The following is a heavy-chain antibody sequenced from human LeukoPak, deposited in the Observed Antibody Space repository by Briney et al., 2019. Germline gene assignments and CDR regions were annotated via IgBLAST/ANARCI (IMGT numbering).Heavy chain of an antibody. D-gene: IGHD5-18*01. CDR1: GFTFSSYA. Sequence: GGSLRLSCAASGFTFSSYAVHWVRQAPGKGLEWVAVISYDGSNKYYADSVKGRFTISRDNSKNTLYLQMNSLRAEDTAVYYCARDGGYSYGPYDYWGQGTLVTVSS. V-gene: IGHV3-30*04. CDR2: ISYDGSNK. J-gene: IGHJ4*02. CDR3: ARDGGYSYGPYDY.